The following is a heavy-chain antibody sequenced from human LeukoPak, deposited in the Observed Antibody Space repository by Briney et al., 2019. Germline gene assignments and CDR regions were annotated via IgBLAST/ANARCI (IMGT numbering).Heavy chain of an antibody. CDR1: GGSISSGGYY. CDR2: IYYSGST. J-gene: IGHJ4*02. CDR3: AREKEGLSSFYFDY. D-gene: IGHD2-15*01. V-gene: IGHV4-31*03. Sequence: SETLSLTCTVSGGSISSGGYYWSWIRQHPGKGLEWIGYIYYSGSTYYNPSLKSRVTISVDTSKNQFSLKLSSVTAADTAVYYCAREKEGLSSFYFDYWGQGTLVTVSS.